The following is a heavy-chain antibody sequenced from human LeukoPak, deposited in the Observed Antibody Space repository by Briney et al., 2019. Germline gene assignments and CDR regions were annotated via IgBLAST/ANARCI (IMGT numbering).Heavy chain of an antibody. J-gene: IGHJ4*02. CDR2: ISTSGSTT. Sequence: RGSLRLSCAVSGFTFSSYAMHWVRQAPGKGLEYVSAISTSGSTTYYANSVKGGFTISRDNSNNTLYLQMGSLRVEDMAVYYCARAVRGVASVDYWGQGTLVTVSS. V-gene: IGHV3-64*01. D-gene: IGHD3-10*01. CDR3: ARAVRGVASVDY. CDR1: GFTFSSYA.